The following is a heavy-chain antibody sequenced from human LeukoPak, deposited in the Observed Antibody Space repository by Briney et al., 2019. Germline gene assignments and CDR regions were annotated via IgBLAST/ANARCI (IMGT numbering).Heavy chain of an antibody. V-gene: IGHV3-48*04. J-gene: IGHJ3*02. D-gene: IGHD1-26*01. CDR2: ISSSSSI. CDR1: GFTFSSYS. Sequence: GSLRLSCAASGFTFSSYSMNWVRQAPGKGLEWVSYISSSSSIYYADSVKGRFTISRDNAKNSLYLQMNSLRAEDTAVYYCARARIIVDAFDIWGQGTMVTVSS. CDR3: ARARIIVDAFDI.